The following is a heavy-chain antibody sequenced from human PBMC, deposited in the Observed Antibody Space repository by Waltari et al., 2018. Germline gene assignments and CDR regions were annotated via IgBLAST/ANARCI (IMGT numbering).Heavy chain of an antibody. D-gene: IGHD1-26*01. CDR2: ISSSSSYI. J-gene: IGHJ3*02. CDR1: GFTFSSYS. CDR3: ARVEGELPAFDI. Sequence: EVQLVESGGGLVKPGGSLRLSCAASGFTFSSYSMNWVRQAPGKGLEWVSSISSSSSYIYYADSVKGRFTISRDNAKNSLYLQMNSLRAEDTAVYYCARVEGELPAFDIWGQGTMVTVSS. V-gene: IGHV3-21*01.